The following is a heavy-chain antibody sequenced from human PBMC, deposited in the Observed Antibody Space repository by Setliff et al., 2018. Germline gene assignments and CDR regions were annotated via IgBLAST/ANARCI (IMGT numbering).Heavy chain of an antibody. CDR3: ARDPSSVAARPGY. V-gene: IGHV4-39*07. J-gene: IGHJ4*02. CDR2: IYSSGNT. Sequence: SETLSLTCTVSGDSIRSSRYYWGWIRQPPGKGLEWIGSIYSSGNTYYNPSLKRRVTISVDTTKNQFSLQLNSVTAADTAVYYCARDPSSVAARPGYWGQGTLVNVSS. CDR1: GDSIRSSRYY. D-gene: IGHD6-6*01.